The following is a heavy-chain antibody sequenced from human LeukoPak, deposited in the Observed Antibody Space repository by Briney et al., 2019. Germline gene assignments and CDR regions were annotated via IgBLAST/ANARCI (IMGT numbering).Heavy chain of an antibody. CDR3: ARYVYYDSSGYYYPNYFDY. J-gene: IGHJ4*02. CDR1: GYSISSGYY. D-gene: IGHD3-22*01. V-gene: IGHV4-38-2*02. Sequence: SETLSLTCTVSGYSISSGYYWGWIRQPPGKGQEWIGSIYHSGSTYYNPSLKSRVTISVDTSKNQFSLKLSSVTAADTAVYYCARYVYYDSSGYYYPNYFDYWGQGTLVTVSS. CDR2: IYHSGST.